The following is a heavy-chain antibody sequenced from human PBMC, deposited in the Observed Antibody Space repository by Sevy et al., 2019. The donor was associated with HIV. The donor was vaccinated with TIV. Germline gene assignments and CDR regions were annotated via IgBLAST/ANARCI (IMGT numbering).Heavy chain of an antibody. J-gene: IGHJ6*02. CDR2: ISGGGGST. Sequence: GGSLRLSCAASGFTFSSYAMSWVRQAPGKGLEWVSAISGGGGSTYYADSVKGRFTISRDNSKNTLYLQMNSLRAEDTAVYYCAKDGYCTNGVCYFHYYYYYGMDVWGQGTTVTVSS. CDR3: AKDGYCTNGVCYFHYYYYYGMDV. V-gene: IGHV3-23*01. CDR1: GFTFSSYA. D-gene: IGHD2-8*01.